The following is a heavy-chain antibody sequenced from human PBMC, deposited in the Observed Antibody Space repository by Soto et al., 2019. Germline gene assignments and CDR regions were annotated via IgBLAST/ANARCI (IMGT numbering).Heavy chain of an antibody. CDR1: GFTFSDYG. Sequence: QVQLVESGGGVAQPGRSLRLSCAVSGFTFSDYGMHWVRQAPGKGLECVAVVSYDGSYKYYADSVKGRFTVSRDLSGNTLFLQMNSLRVEDTAVYFCGKEMYPRTLLDSSSPWVDYWGHGTLVAVSS. V-gene: IGHV3-30*18. J-gene: IGHJ5*01. CDR2: VSYDGSYK. CDR3: GKEMYPRTLLDSSSPWVDY. D-gene: IGHD6-6*01.